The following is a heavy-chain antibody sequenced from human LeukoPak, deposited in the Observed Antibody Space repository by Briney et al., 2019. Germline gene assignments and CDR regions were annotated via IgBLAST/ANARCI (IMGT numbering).Heavy chain of an antibody. V-gene: IGHV4-59*12. CDR2: IYYSGST. Sequence: SETLSLTCTVSGGSISSYYWSWIRQPPGKGLEWIGYIYYSGSTNYNPSLKSRVTISVDTSKNQFSLKLSSVTAADTAVYYCARGAYYDFWSGYYMDYYYYGMDVWGQGTTVTVSS. J-gene: IGHJ6*02. D-gene: IGHD3-3*01. CDR1: GGSISSYY. CDR3: ARGAYYDFWSGYYMDYYYYGMDV.